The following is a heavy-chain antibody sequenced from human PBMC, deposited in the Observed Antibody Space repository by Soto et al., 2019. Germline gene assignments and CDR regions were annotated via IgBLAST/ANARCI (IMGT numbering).Heavy chain of an antibody. CDR3: ARHFSGWYSFDAIDI. Sequence: QVQLQESGPGLVKPSETLSLTCTVSGGSISSYYWSWIRQPPGKGLEWIGYIYYSGSTNYNPSLKSRVTISVDTSKNQLSLKLSSVTAADTAVYYCARHFSGWYSFDAIDIWGQGTMVTVSS. V-gene: IGHV4-59*08. J-gene: IGHJ3*02. D-gene: IGHD6-19*01. CDR2: IYYSGST. CDR1: GGSISSYY.